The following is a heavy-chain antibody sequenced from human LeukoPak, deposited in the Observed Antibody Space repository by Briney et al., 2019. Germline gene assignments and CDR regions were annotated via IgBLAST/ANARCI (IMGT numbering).Heavy chain of an antibody. D-gene: IGHD1-7*01. V-gene: IGHV3-30*02. CDR2: IRYDGSNK. CDR3: AKGDSNWNYVNFDY. Sequence: GGSLRLSCAASGFTFSSYGMHWVRQAPGKGLEWVAFIRYDGSNKYYADSVKGRFTISRVNSKNTLYLQMNSLRAEDTAVYYCAKGDSNWNYVNFDYWGQGTLVTVSS. CDR1: GFTFSSYG. J-gene: IGHJ4*02.